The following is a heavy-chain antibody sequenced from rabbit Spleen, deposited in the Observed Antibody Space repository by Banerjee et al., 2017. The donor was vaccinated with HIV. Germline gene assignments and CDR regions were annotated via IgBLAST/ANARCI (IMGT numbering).Heavy chain of an antibody. J-gene: IGHJ6*01. Sequence: QSLEESGGDLVKPGASLTLTCIASGVSFSGNSSMCWVRQAPGKGLEWIACIDTGSSSGFTYSATWAKGRFTISKASSTTVTLQMTSLTVADTATYFCARDTGSSFSSYGMDLWGPGTLVTVS. D-gene: IGHD8-1*01. CDR2: IDTGSSSGFT. V-gene: IGHV1S40*01. CDR1: GVSFSGNSS. CDR3: ARDTGSSFSSYGMDL.